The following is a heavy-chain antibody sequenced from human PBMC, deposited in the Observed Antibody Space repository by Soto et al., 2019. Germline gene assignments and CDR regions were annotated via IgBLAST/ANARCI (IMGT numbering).Heavy chain of an antibody. D-gene: IGHD4-17*01. CDR3: ARERRGDYVGYYYYGMDV. CDR1: GFTFSSYG. J-gene: IGHJ6*02. V-gene: IGHV3-33*01. Sequence: QVQLVESGGGVVQPGRSLRLSCAASGFTFSSYGMHWVRQAPGKGLEWVAVIWYDGSNKYYADSVKGRFTISRDNSKNTLYLQMNSLRAEYKAVYYCARERRGDYVGYYYYGMDVWGQGTTVTVSS. CDR2: IWYDGSNK.